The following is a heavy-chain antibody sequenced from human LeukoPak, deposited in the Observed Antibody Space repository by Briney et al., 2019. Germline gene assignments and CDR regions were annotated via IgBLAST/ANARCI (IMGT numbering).Heavy chain of an antibody. CDR1: GGSISSSSYY. J-gene: IGHJ4*02. V-gene: IGHV4-39*07. CDR2: IYYSGST. D-gene: IGHD3-9*01. CDR3: AEGTYYDILTGDVPFDY. Sequence: SETLSLTCTVSGGSISSSSYYWGWIRQPPGKGLEWIGSIYYSGSTYYNPSLKSRVTISVDTSKNQFSLKLSSVTAADTAVYYCAEGTYYDILTGDVPFDYWGQGTLVTVSS.